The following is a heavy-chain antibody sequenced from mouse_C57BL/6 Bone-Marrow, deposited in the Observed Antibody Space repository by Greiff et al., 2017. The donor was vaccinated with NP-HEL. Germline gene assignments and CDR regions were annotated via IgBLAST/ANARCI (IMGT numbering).Heavy chain of an antibody. D-gene: IGHD2-2*01. Sequence: VQLQQPGTELVKPGTSVKLSCKSSGYTFTSYWMHWVKQRPGQGLEWIGNINPSNGGTNYNEKFKSKATLTVDKSSSTAYMQLSSLTSDDSAVYYCARYERWLRHGYWGFDVWDTGTTVTVSS. CDR2: INPSNGGT. CDR1: GYTFTSYW. CDR3: ARYERWLRHGYWGFDV. V-gene: IGHV1-53*01. J-gene: IGHJ1*03.